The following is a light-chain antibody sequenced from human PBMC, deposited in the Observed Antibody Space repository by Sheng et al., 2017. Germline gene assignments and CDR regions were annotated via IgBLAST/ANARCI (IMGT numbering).Light chain of an antibody. J-gene: IGKJ1*01. CDR3: QQYGSFPLT. CDR2: GAS. V-gene: IGKV3-20*01. CDR1: QSVSSSY. Sequence: EIVLTQSPATLSLSPGERATLSCRASQSVSSSYLTWYQHKPGQAPRLLIYGASSRATDIPDRFSGSGSGADFTLTISRLEPEDFAVYYCQQYGSFPLTFGQGTKVEI.